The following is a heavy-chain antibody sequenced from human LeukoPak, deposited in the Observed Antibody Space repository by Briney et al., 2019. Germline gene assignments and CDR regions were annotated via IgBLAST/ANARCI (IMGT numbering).Heavy chain of an antibody. CDR1: GFSLSTSGVG. D-gene: IGHD3-9*01. CDR2: IYWDDDK. CDR3: AHRLVIDWALGY. J-gene: IGHJ4*02. V-gene: IGHV2-5*02. Sequence: SGPTQVNPTQTLTQTCPLSGFSLSTSGVGVGWIRQPPGKALEWLALIYWDDDKRYSPSLKNRLTITKDTSKNQLVLTMTNIDPVDTAPYCCAHRLVIDWALGYWGQGTLVTVSS.